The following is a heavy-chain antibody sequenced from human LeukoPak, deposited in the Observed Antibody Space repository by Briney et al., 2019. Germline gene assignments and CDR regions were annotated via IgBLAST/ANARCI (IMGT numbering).Heavy chain of an antibody. CDR2: IMPLFGTA. D-gene: IGHD3-22*01. CDR1: GGTLNNSA. CDR3: ARDSKRVYDSSGYYSL. Sequence: SVKVSCKTSGGTLNNSAISGVRQAPGQGLEWLGGIMPLFGTAGYAQKFQGRVTITKDESTRTVYLELTSLTSDDTAVYYCARDSKRVYDSSGYYSLWGQGTLVTVSS. J-gene: IGHJ4*02. V-gene: IGHV1-69*05.